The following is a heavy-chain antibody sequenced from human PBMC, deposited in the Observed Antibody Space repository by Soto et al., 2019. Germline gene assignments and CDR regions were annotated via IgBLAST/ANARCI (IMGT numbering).Heavy chain of an antibody. CDR1: GYSISSGYY. J-gene: IGHJ1*01. CDR2: IYHSGST. D-gene: IGHD2-2*01. CDR3: AVGYCSSSSCSREYYQH. V-gene: IGHV4-38-2*01. Sequence: SETLSLTCAVSGYSISSGYYWGWIRQPPGKGLGWIGSIYHSGSTYYNPSLKSRVTISVDRSQKQFSLRLGSVTAAGTAVYYCAVGYCSSSSCSREYYQHWGQGTLVTVSS.